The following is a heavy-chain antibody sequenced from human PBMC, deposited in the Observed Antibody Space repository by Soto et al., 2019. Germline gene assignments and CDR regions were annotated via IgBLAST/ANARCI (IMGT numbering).Heavy chain of an antibody. D-gene: IGHD1-1*01. V-gene: IGHV1-3*01. CDR1: GYTFTSYA. J-gene: IGHJ4*02. Sequence: ASVKVSCKASGYTFTSYAMHWVRQAPGQRLEWMGWINAGNGNTKYSQKFQGRVTITRDTSASTAYMELSSLRSEDTALYYGARDKGWNDNFDYWGQGTLVTVSS. CDR2: INAGNGNT. CDR3: ARDKGWNDNFDY.